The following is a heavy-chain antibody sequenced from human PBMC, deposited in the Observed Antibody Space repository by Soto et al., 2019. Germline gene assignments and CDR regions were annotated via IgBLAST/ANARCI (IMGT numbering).Heavy chain of an antibody. Sequence: QVQLVQSGAEVKKPGSSVKVSCKASGGTFSSYTISWARQAPGQGLEWMGRIIPILGIANYAQKFQGRVTITADKSTSTAYMELSSLGSEDTAVYYCASSPAYYDILTGYSYYYYMDVWGKGTTVTVSS. CDR3: ASSPAYYDILTGYSYYYYMDV. D-gene: IGHD3-9*01. V-gene: IGHV1-69*02. J-gene: IGHJ6*03. CDR2: IIPILGIA. CDR1: GGTFSSYT.